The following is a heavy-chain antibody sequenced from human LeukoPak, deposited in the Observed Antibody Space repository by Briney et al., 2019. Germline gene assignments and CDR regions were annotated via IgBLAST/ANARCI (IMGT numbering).Heavy chain of an antibody. J-gene: IGHJ4*02. V-gene: IGHV1-69*06. CDR1: VGTFTSYA. CDR2: IIPIFGTA. CDR3: ARDGYYYDSSGTPPDY. D-gene: IGHD3-22*01. Sequence: ASVTVSFTSSVGTFTSYAISWVRQAPGQGLEWMGRIIPIFGTANYAQKFQGRVTITADKSTSTAYMELSSLRSEDTAVYYCARDGYYYDSSGTPPDYWGQGTLVTVSS.